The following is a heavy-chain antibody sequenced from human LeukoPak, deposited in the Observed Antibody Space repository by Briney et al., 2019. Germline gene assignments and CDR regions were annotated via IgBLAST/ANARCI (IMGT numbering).Heavy chain of an antibody. J-gene: IGHJ6*02. D-gene: IGHD6-19*01. CDR2: INAGNGNT. Sequence: ASVKVSCKASGYTFTGYYMHWVRQAPGQRLEWMGWINAGNGNTKYSQKFQGRVTITRDTSASTAYMELSSLRSEDTAVYYCARGEQWLHARNYYYYGMDVWGQGTTVTVSS. V-gene: IGHV1-3*01. CDR3: ARGEQWLHARNYYYYGMDV. CDR1: GYTFTGYY.